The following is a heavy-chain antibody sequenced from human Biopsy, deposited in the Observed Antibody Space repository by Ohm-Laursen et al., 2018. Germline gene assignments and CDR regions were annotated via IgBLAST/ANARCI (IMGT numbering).Heavy chain of an antibody. CDR1: GFTFSGFS. CDR3: ARDGEAKYCKHGVCPSDF. Sequence: SLRLSCLASGFTFSGFSMNWVRQAPGKGLEWVSPISASGNHIYYTDSVKGRFTVSRDNGKNSVYLQMNSLRVEDTAVYYCARDGEAKYCKHGVCPSDFWGQGTLVTVSS. J-gene: IGHJ4*02. V-gene: IGHV3-21*01. D-gene: IGHD2-8*01. CDR2: ISASGNHI.